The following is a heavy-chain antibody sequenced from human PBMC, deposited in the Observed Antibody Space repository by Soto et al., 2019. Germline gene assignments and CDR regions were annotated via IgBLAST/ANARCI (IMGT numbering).Heavy chain of an antibody. CDR1: GFNFSNSW. V-gene: IGHV3-74*01. J-gene: IGHJ3*02. CDR3: ARCMVLHQQPVNDAFDI. D-gene: IGHD3-10*01. CDR2: MNSDASSI. Sequence: EVQLVESGGGLVQPGGSLRLSCAASGFNFSNSWMHWVRQAPGQGLVWVARMNSDASSISYAYSVKGRFTISRDNAKNTLYLEMSSLRPEDTALYYCARCMVLHQQPVNDAFDIWGHGRMVIGS.